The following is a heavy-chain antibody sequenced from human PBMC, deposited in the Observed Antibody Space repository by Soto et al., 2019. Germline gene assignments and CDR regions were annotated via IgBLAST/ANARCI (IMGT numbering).Heavy chain of an antibody. D-gene: IGHD6-13*01. V-gene: IGHV1-8*02. J-gene: IGHJ6*01. CDR3: GRGPSPRAPAGGTPYHYAMEV. Sequence: ASVKVSCKTSGHEFTAYDINWVRQASGQGLEWMGWMNPINGATGSARRFQGRVSMTRNTATGTAYLELTSLRSDDTGVYYCGRGPSPRAPAGGTPYHYAMEVWGQGTTVSVSS. CDR2: MNPINGAT. CDR1: GHEFTAYD.